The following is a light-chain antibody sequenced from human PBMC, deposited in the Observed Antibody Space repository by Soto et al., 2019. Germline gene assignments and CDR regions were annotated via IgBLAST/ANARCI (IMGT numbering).Light chain of an antibody. CDR2: GAS. J-gene: IGKJ3*01. Sequence: EIVLTQSPGTLSLSPGERATLSCRASQSVRSSYLAWYQQKPGQAPRLLIYGASSRATGIPDRFSGSGSGTDFTLTISRLEVEDFAVYYCQQYGGSPPLYFGPGTKVDIK. V-gene: IGKV3-20*01. CDR1: QSVRSSY. CDR3: QQYGGSPPLY.